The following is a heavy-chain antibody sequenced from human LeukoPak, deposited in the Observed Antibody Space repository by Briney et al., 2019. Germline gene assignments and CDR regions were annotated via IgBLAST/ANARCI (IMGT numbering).Heavy chain of an antibody. V-gene: IGHV1-69*05. D-gene: IGHD2-8*01. Sequence: ASVKVSCKASGGTFSSYAISWVRQAPGQGLEWMGGIIPIFGTANYAQKFQGRVTITTDESTSTAYMELSSLRSEDTAVYYCARASLAPYCTNGVCPKKGFDYWGQGTLVTGSS. CDR3: ARASLAPYCTNGVCPKKGFDY. CDR1: GGTFSSYA. CDR2: IIPIFGTA. J-gene: IGHJ4*02.